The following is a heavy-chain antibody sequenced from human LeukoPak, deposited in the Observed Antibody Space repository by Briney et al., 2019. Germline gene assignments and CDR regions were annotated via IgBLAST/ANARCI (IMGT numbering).Heavy chain of an antibody. Sequence: KPGGSLRLSCAASGFTFSTYSMNWVRQAPGKGLEWVSSITNNGNSIFYADSVKGRFTISRDNAKNSLYLQVNSLRAEDTAVYYCARGANVNVFDIWGQGTMVTVFS. J-gene: IGHJ3*02. CDR2: ITNNGNSI. CDR1: GFTFSTYS. CDR3: ARGANVNVFDI. V-gene: IGHV3-21*01.